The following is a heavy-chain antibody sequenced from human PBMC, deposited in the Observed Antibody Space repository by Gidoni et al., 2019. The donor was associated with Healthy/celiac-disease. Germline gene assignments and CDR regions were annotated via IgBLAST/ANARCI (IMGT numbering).Heavy chain of an antibody. CDR2: INSDGSST. V-gene: IGHV3-74*01. CDR1: GFTFSSYW. D-gene: IGHD2-2*01. Sequence: EVQLVESGGGLVQPGGSLRLSCAASGFTFSSYWMHWVRQAPGKWLVWVSRINSDGSSTSYADSVKGRFTISRENAKNTMYLQMNSLRAEDTAVYYCARVPLVPAAKRDYYYYMDVWGKGTTVTVSS. J-gene: IGHJ6*03. CDR3: ARVPLVPAAKRDYYYYMDV.